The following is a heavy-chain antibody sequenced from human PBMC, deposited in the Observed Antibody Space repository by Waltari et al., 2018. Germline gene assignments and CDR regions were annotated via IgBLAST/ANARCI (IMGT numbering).Heavy chain of an antibody. CDR3: ARRVSTGWQYNYFDY. Sequence: QVQLQESGPGLVKPSETLSLTCAVSGYSISSGYYWSWIRQPPGEWLEWIGCIDHSGTTYYNPSLKSRVTISVDTSKNQFSLKLSSVTAADTAVYYCARRVSTGWQYNYFDYWGQGTPVTVSS. CDR1: GYSISSGYY. V-gene: IGHV4-38-2*01. CDR2: IDHSGTT. D-gene: IGHD6-25*01. J-gene: IGHJ4*02.